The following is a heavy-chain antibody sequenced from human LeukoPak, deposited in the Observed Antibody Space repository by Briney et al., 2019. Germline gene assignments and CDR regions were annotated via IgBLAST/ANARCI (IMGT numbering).Heavy chain of an antibody. CDR3: ARGRGAARFVTIEFDY. CDR2: ISHRGST. V-gene: IGHV4-34*01. D-gene: IGHD6-6*01. J-gene: IGHJ4*02. Sequence: SETLSLTCAVYGGSFSGYHWSWIRQPPGKGLEWIGEISHRGSTNYNPSLKSRVTMSVDTSKNQFSLKLSSVTAADTAVYYCARGRGAARFVTIEFDYWGQGALVTVSS. CDR1: GGSFSGYH.